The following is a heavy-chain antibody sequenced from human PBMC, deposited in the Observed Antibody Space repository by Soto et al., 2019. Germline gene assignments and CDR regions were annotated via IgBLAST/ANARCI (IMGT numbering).Heavy chain of an antibody. D-gene: IGHD3-10*01. J-gene: IGHJ5*02. CDR3: AKDAVAYNGEWDWFDL. Sequence: EVQLLESGGGLVQPGGSLRLSCVASGFTFKNFAVSWVRQAPGKGMEWVSAIGGSGSSANYADSVKGRFTVSRDDSKSPLYLQMSGLRVDDTALYYCAKDAVAYNGEWDWFDLWGQGTLVTVSS. CDR1: GFTFKNFA. V-gene: IGHV3-23*01. CDR2: IGGSGSSA.